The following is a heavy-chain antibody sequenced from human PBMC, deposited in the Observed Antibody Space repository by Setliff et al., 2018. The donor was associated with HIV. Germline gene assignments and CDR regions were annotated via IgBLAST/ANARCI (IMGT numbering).Heavy chain of an antibody. CDR3: ARRDGRSMNAFQI. D-gene: IGHD6-13*01. V-gene: IGHV5-51*01. J-gene: IGHJ3*01. Sequence: GESLKISCKGSQYTFTTYWIGWVRQVPGRGLEWMALIYPSDSNIRYNPSFQSQVTISADKSIATAYLEIHNLKASDTATYYCARRDGRSMNAFQIWGPGTKVTVSS. CDR2: IYPSDSNI. CDR1: QYTFTTYW.